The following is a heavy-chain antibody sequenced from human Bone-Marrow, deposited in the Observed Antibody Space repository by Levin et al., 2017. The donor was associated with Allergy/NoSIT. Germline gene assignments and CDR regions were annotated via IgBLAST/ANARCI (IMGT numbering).Heavy chain of an antibody. CDR2: INEDGSEK. D-gene: IGHD6-13*01. CDR1: GFNFRTYW. CDR3: ARRPQAAWFDP. Sequence: PGGSLRLSCEASGFNFRTYWMSWVRQAPGKGLEWVATINEDGSEKHYVDSVEGRFTISRDNAKNSLDLQMNSLRVEDSAIYYCARRPQAAWFDPWGQGTLVTVSS. J-gene: IGHJ5*02. V-gene: IGHV3-7*01.